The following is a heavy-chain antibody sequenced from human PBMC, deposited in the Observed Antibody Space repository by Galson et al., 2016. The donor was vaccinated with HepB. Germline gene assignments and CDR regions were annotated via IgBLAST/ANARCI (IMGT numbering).Heavy chain of an antibody. V-gene: IGHV4-61*01. D-gene: IGHD2-2*02. J-gene: IGHJ6*02. CDR3: AKDEGFYNGMDF. CDR1: GGSVSSASHY. Sequence: ETLSLTCTVSGGSVSSASHYWSWIRQPTGKGLEWIGYISDSESTNYNPSLKGRVTISLDRSKNQFSLRLNSVIAADTAVYYCAKDEGFYNGMDFWGQGTTVTVSS. CDR2: ISDSEST.